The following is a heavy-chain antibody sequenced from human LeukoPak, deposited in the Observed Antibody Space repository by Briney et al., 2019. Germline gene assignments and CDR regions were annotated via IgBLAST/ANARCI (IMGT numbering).Heavy chain of an antibody. CDR1: GFTFSSYG. CDR2: IWYDGSNK. CDR3: ARAAEDIVVVVAATPEIDY. V-gene: IGHV3-33*01. Sequence: GGSLRLSCAASGFTFSSYGMHWVRQAPGKGLEWVAVIWYDGSNKYYADSVKGRFTTSRDNSKNTLYLQMNSLRAEDTAVYYCARAAEDIVVVVAATPEIDYWGQGTLVTVSS. J-gene: IGHJ4*02. D-gene: IGHD2-15*01.